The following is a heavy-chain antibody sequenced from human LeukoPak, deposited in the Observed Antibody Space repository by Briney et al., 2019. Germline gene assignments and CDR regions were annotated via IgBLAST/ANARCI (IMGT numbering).Heavy chain of an antibody. J-gene: IGHJ4*02. D-gene: IGHD2-8*01. CDR3: AKDTSIGKYCTNGVCSPFDY. V-gene: IGHV3-23*01. CDR2: ISDSGDYT. Sequence: PGGSLTLSYAGSGFTFSSYAMSWVRQAPGQGLEWVSVISDSGDYTSYADSVRGRFTISRDNSRNTLYLQMIRLRPEDTAVYYCAKDTSIGKYCTNGVCSPFDYWGQGTLVTVSS. CDR1: GFTFSSYA.